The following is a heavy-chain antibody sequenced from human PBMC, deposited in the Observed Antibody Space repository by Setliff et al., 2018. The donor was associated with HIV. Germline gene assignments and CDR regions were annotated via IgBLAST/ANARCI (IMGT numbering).Heavy chain of an antibody. CDR3: ARDSTEGSGWSGGGWSDP. CDR1: GYTFTNYF. Sequence: CKASGYTFTNYFMHWVRQAPGQGLEWMGVINPGGGSTSYAQRFQGRLTLTRDTSTSTVYLDLSSLTSEDTALYYCARDSTEGSGWSGGGWSDPWGQGTLVTVSS. V-gene: IGHV1-46*01. J-gene: IGHJ5*02. D-gene: IGHD6-19*01. CDR2: INPGGGST.